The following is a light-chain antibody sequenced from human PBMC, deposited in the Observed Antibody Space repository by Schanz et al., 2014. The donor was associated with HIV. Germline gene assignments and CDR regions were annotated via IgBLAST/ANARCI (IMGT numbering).Light chain of an antibody. CDR2: SNN. Sequence: QSVLTQPPSASGTPGQRVTISCSGSNSNIGSNTVNWYQQLPGTAPKLRIYSNNQRPSGIPDRFSGSKSGATATLGITGLQTGDEADYYCGTWDSSLSAGYVIFGGGTKVTVL. CDR3: GTWDSSLSAGYVI. CDR1: NSNIGSNT. V-gene: IGLV1-44*01. J-gene: IGLJ2*01.